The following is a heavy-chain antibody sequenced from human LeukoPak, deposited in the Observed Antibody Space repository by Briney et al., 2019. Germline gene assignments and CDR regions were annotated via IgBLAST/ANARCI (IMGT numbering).Heavy chain of an antibody. V-gene: IGHV4-34*01. D-gene: IGHD3-3*01. CDR3: AREGVFGVTVNWFDP. J-gene: IGHJ5*02. CDR1: GFTFTSDA. CDR2: INHSGST. Sequence: GSLRLSCVASGFTFTSDAMNWVRQPPGKGLEWIGEINHSGSTNYNPSLKSRVTISVDTSKNQFSLKLSSVTAADTAVYYCAREGVFGVTVNWFDPWGQGTLVTVSS.